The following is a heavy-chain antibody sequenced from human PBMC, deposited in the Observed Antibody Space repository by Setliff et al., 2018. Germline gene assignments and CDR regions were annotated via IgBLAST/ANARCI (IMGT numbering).Heavy chain of an antibody. CDR3: AISTLSICSGGSCPNAFDV. V-gene: IGHV1-18*01. J-gene: IGHJ3*01. CDR1: GYTFKSYG. D-gene: IGHD2-15*01. CDR2: ISSYNDVT. Sequence: ASVKVSCKASGYTFKSYGISWVRQAPGQGLEWMGWISSYNDVTNYAQSFQGRVTMTTDTSKSAAYMDLRGLRSDDTAVYYCAISTLSICSGGSCPNAFDVWGQGTMVTV.